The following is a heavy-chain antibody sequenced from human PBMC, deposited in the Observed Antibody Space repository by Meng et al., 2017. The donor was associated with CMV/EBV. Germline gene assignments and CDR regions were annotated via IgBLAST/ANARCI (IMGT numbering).Heavy chain of an antibody. CDR3: ARVGNSYFTFDY. J-gene: IGHJ4*02. V-gene: IGHV4-30-4*08. Sequence: SETLSLTCTVSGGSISSGDYYWSWIRQPPGKGLEWIGYIYYSGSTHYNPSLKSRVTISVDTSKNQFSLKLSSVTAADTAVYYCARVGNSYFTFDYWGQGTLVTVSS. D-gene: IGHD1-7*01. CDR1: GGSISSGDYY. CDR2: IYYSGST.